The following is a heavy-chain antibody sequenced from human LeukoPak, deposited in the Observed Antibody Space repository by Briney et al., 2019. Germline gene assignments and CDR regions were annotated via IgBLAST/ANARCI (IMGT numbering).Heavy chain of an antibody. CDR2: IFGADTT. CDR1: DFIVSDSH. Sequence: GGSLRLSCAATDFIVSDSHMSWVRQAPGRGLEWVSVIFGADTTFYADSVKGRFTISRDNLQNTVNLQMNSLRDDDTAVYYCARGGEILDYWGQGTQVTVAS. CDR3: ARGGEILDY. J-gene: IGHJ4*02. V-gene: IGHV3-53*01. D-gene: IGHD3-16*01.